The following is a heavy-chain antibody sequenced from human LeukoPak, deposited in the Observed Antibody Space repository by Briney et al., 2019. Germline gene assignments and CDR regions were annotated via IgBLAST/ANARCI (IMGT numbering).Heavy chain of an antibody. CDR1: GGTFSSYA. Sequence: ASVKVSCKASGGTFSSYAISWVRQAPGQGLEWMGRIIPILGIANHAQKFQGRVTITADKSTSTAYMELSSLRSEDTAVYYCARDTMVRGVIIHYWGQGTLVTVSS. V-gene: IGHV1-69*04. J-gene: IGHJ4*02. D-gene: IGHD3-10*01. CDR2: IIPILGIA. CDR3: ARDTMVRGVIIHY.